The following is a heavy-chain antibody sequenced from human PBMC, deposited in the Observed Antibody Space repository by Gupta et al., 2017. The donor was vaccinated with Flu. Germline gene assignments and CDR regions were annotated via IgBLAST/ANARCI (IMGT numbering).Heavy chain of an antibody. CDR3: ARSLGTDGSTGYFDS. J-gene: IGHJ5*01. Sequence: QVQLVQSGAEVKKPGASVKVSCKASGYTFTGYYLHWVRQAPGQGLEWMGWINPNSGGTKYAQKFQGWVTMTRDTSINTAYMELRLGYDDTAVYYGARSLGTDGSTGYFDSWGQGTLVTVAS. CDR1: GYTFTGYY. D-gene: IGHD1-7*01. V-gene: IGHV1-2*04. CDR2: INPNSGGT.